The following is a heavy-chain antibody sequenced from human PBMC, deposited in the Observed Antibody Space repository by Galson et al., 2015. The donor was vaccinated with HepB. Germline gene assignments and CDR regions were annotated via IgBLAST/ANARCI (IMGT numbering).Heavy chain of an antibody. CDR3: ARDFGWNYDYGRGFFDY. D-gene: IGHD1-7*01. CDR1: GDSVSSNSAA. J-gene: IGHJ4*02. V-gene: IGHV6-1*01. CDR2: TYYRSKWYN. Sequence: CAISGDSVSSNSAAWNWIRQSPSRGLEWLGRTYYRSKWYNDYAVSVKSRITINPDTSKNQFSLQLNSVTPEDTAVYYCARDFGWNYDYGRGFFDYWGQGTLVTASS.